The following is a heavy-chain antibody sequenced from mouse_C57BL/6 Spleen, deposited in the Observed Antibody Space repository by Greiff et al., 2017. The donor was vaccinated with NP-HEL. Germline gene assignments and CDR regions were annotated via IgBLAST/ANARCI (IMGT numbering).Heavy chain of an antibody. Sequence: QVQLKESGPGLVQPSQSLSITRTVSGFSLTSYGVHWVRQSPGKGLEWLGVIWSGRSTDYNAAFISRLSISKDNSKSQVFFKMNSLQADDTAIYYCARNRGLLRGYFDVWGTGTTVTVSS. CDR1: GFSLTSYG. CDR2: IWSGRST. J-gene: IGHJ1*03. V-gene: IGHV2-2*01. CDR3: ARNRGLLRGYFDV. D-gene: IGHD1-1*01.